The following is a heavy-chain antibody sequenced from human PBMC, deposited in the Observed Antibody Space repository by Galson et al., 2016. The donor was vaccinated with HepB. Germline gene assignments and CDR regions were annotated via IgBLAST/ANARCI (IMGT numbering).Heavy chain of an antibody. CDR2: INGGNGNT. CDR1: GYTFTNFP. J-gene: IGHJ6*02. D-gene: IGHD2-2*01. V-gene: IGHV1-3*01. CDR3: ARGASRDSCSGSPCYDGNYYYYGMDV. Sequence: SVKVSCKASGYTFTNFPIHWVRQAPGQRLEWMGWINGGNGNTEYSRKFQGRVTITRDASASTAYMELISLRSEDSAVYYCARGASRDSCSGSPCYDGNYYYYGMDVWGQGTTVTVSS.